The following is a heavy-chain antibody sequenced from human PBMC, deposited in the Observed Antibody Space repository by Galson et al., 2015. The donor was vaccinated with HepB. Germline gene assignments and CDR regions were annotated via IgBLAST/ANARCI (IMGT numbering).Heavy chain of an antibody. Sequence: SLRLSCAASGFTLSHFVMHWVRQAPGKGLEWVSLMSSDGAIRYYADSVKGRFTISRDNSKNILYLQIHSLRPADTAVSFCARGGTTEKLDYWGQGTLVTVSS. CDR1: GFTLSHFV. V-gene: IGHV3-30-3*01. CDR2: MSSDGAIR. D-gene: IGHD2/OR15-2a*01. CDR3: ARGGTTEKLDY. J-gene: IGHJ4*02.